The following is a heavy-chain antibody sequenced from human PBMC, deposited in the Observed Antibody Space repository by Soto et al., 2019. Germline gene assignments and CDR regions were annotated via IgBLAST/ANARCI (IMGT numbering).Heavy chain of an antibody. CDR3: AKRAFYGSGIPNYYGMDV. V-gene: IGHV3-7*03. J-gene: IGHJ6*02. CDR2: INEDGSGK. Sequence: QPGGSLRLSCAASGFTLGNYWMNWVRQAPGKGLEWVANINEDGSGKNYADSVKGRFTISRDNAKNTLYLQMNSLRAEDTAVYYCAKRAFYGSGIPNYYGMDVWGQGTAVTVSS. D-gene: IGHD3-10*01. CDR1: GFTLGNYW.